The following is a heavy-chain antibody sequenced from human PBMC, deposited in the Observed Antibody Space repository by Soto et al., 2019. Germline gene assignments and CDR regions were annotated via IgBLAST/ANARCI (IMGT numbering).Heavy chain of an antibody. J-gene: IGHJ6*02. CDR1: GYSFTIYW. Sequence: PGESLKISCKGSGYSFTIYWISWVRQMPGKGLEWMGRIDPSDSYTNYSPSFQGHVTISADKSISTAYLQWSSLKASDTAMYYCARSSSPEYYYYYGMDVWGQGTTVTVSS. D-gene: IGHD6-6*01. CDR3: ARSSSPEYYYYYGMDV. V-gene: IGHV5-10-1*01. CDR2: IDPSDSYT.